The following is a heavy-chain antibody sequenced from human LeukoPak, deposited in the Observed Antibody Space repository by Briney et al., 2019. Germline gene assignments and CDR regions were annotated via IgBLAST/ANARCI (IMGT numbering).Heavy chain of an antibody. CDR1: GFTFSSYE. Sequence: PVGSLRLSCVASGFTFSSYEINWVRQAPGKGLEWVSYISSSGRTIYYSDSVQGRFTISRDNAKNSLYMQMNSLRAEDTAVYYCARDPGQRDYGDYTYYFDYWGQGTLVTVSS. J-gene: IGHJ4*02. CDR3: ARDPGQRDYGDYTYYFDY. V-gene: IGHV3-48*03. CDR2: ISSSGRTI. D-gene: IGHD4-17*01.